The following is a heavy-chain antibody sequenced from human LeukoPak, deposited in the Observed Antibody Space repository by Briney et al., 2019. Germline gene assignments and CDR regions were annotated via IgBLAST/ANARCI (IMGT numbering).Heavy chain of an antibody. CDR2: IYTSAIISGNT. V-gene: IGHV4-4*07. CDR1: GASISSYY. D-gene: IGHD3-22*01. J-gene: IGHJ4*02. CDR3: ARHRGYYDSSGDGYYFDY. Sequence: PSETLSLTCTVSGASISSYYWSWIRQPPGKGLEWIGRIYTSAIISGNTNYNPSLKSRVTMSVDTSKNQFSLKLSSVTAADTAMYYCARHRGYYDSSGDGYYFDYWGQGTLVTVSS.